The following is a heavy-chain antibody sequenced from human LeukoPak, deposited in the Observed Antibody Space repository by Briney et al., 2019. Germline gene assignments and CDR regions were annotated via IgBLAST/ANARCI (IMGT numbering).Heavy chain of an antibody. D-gene: IGHD3-16*01. V-gene: IGHV3-23*01. J-gene: IGHJ4*01. Sequence: GGSLRLSCAASGFTFSNYDMSWVRQAPGKGLEWVSGISGSGGSTYYADSVKGRLTISRDNSKNTLYLQMNSLRAEDTAVYYCARDFGWAFDYWGQGALVTVSS. CDR2: ISGSGGST. CDR1: GFTFSNYD. CDR3: ARDFGWAFDY.